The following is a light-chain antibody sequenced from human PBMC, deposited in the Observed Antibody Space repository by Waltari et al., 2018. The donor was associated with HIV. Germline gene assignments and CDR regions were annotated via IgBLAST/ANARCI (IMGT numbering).Light chain of an antibody. CDR1: RSDVGGLTL. CDR3: ESYTSTSVWG. J-gene: IGLJ3*02. Sequence: LAMTMHASLIPLLAHTITNTRPGPRSDVGGLTLVSWYQQHPGKAPRVLIFDVTTRPSGVSDRFSGSRSGDTASLTISGVQPEDEADYYCESYTSTSVWGFGGGTRLTVL. CDR2: DVT. V-gene: IGLV2-14*03.